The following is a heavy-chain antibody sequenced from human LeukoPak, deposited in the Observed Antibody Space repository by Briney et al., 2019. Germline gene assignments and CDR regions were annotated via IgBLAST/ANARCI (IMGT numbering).Heavy chain of an antibody. J-gene: IGHJ4*02. CDR3: ATSSGYYYPFDY. D-gene: IGHD3-22*01. Sequence: SVKVSCKASGGTFSSYAISWVRQAPGQGLEWMGGIIPIFGTANYAQKFQGRVTITTDESTSTAYMELSSLRSEDTAVYYCATSSGYYYPFDYWGQGTLVTVSS. CDR1: GGTFSSYA. V-gene: IGHV1-69*05. CDR2: IIPIFGTA.